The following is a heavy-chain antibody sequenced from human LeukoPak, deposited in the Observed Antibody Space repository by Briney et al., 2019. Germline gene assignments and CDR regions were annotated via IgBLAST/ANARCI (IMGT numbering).Heavy chain of an antibody. V-gene: IGHV3-30*02. J-gene: IGHJ4*02. D-gene: IGHD1-26*01. CDR2: IRYDGSNK. CDR1: GFTFSSYG. CDR3: AKDLVGATRATGDY. Sequence: GGSLRLSCAASGFTFSSYGMHWVRQAPGKGLEWVAFIRYDGSNKYYADSVKGRFTISRDNSKNTLYLQMNSLRAQDTAVYYCAKDLVGATRATGDYWGQGTLVTVSS.